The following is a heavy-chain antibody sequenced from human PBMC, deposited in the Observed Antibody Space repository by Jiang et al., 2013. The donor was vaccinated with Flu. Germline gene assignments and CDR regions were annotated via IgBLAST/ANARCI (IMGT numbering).Heavy chain of an antibody. Sequence: SQTLSLTCAISGDSVSSNSAAWNWIRQSPSRGLEWLGRTYYRSKWYNDYAVSVKSRITINPDTSKNQFSLQLNSVTPEDTAVYYCARDCYYDSSGYYVTCAFDIWGQGTMVTVSS. CDR2: TYYRSKWYN. CDR1: GDSVSSNSAA. D-gene: IGHD3-22*01. V-gene: IGHV6-1*01. J-gene: IGHJ3*02. CDR3: ARDCYYDSSGYYVTCAFDI.